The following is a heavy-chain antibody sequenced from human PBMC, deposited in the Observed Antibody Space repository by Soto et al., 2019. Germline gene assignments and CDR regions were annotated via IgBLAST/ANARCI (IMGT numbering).Heavy chain of an antibody. V-gene: IGHV3-23*01. J-gene: IGHJ6*02. D-gene: IGHD1-26*01. Sequence: EVQLLESGGGLVQPGGSLRLSCAASGFTYESYAMSWVRQAPGKGLEWVSGINSGGTVAHYADSVKGRFAISRDNSNSALYVQMNSLTGEDTAVYYCARTRSAWSDFHYYSLDVWGQGTTVTVSS. CDR2: INSGGTVA. CDR1: GFTYESYA. CDR3: ARTRSAWSDFHYYSLDV.